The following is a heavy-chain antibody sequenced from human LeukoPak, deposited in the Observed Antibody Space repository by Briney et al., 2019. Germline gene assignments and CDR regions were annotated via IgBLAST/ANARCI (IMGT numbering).Heavy chain of an antibody. J-gene: IGHJ4*02. CDR2: VFTSGST. Sequence: SETLPLTCTVSGGSISNFYWSWIRQPAGKGLEWIGRVFTSGSTNYNPSLKSRVTMSVDTSKNQFSLKLSSVTAADTAVYYCARERGGSYYIDYWGQGTLVTVSS. CDR3: ARERGGSYYIDY. V-gene: IGHV4-4*07. D-gene: IGHD1-26*01. CDR1: GGSISNFY.